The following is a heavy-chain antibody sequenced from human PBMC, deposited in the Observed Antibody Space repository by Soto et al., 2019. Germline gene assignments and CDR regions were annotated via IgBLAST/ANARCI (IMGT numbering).Heavy chain of an antibody. CDR2: AYYTGST. V-gene: IGHV4-59*01. CDR1: GASINSYY. J-gene: IGHJ5*02. D-gene: IGHD2-15*01. CDR3: ARTYCSAGHCYPGNNWFDH. Sequence: SEALSVTSTVSGASINSYYWSWIRQAPGKGLEWVGFAYYTGSTNYNPFLKRRITMSVDTSRSQVSLKLKSVTAADTAVYYCARTYCSAGHCYPGNNWFDHWGHGILVTVSS.